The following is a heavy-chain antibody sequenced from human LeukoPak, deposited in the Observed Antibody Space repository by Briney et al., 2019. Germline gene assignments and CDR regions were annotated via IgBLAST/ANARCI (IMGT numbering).Heavy chain of an antibody. D-gene: IGHD5-24*01. Sequence: GGSLRLSCAASGFTFSSYSMNWVRQAPGKGLEWVSSISSSSSYIYYADSVKGRFTISRDNAKNSLYLQMNSLRAEDTAVYYCARIRDGYNPPGYYYYMDVWGKGTTVTISS. V-gene: IGHV3-21*01. CDR1: GFTFSSYS. CDR3: ARIRDGYNPPGYYYYMDV. J-gene: IGHJ6*03. CDR2: ISSSSSYI.